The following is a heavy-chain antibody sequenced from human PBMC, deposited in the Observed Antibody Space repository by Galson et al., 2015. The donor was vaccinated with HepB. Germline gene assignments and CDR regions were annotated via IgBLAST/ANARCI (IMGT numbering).Heavy chain of an antibody. J-gene: IGHJ6*03. D-gene: IGHD4-17*01. CDR2: ISTGNGNT. CDR3: AASPTVTHYYYMDV. CDR1: RYTFTNYI. Sequence: SVKVSCKASRYTFTNYIIHWVRQAPGQRLEWMGWISTGNGNTKYSQKFRDRVTLTRDTSASTAYMELSSLRSEDTAVYYCAASPTVTHYYYMDVWGKGTTVIVSS. V-gene: IGHV1-3*04.